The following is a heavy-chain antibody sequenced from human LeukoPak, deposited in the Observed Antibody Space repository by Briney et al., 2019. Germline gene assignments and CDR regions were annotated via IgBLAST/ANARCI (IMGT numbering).Heavy chain of an antibody. Sequence: PGGSLRLSCAASGFTFSSNAMHWVRQAPGKGLEWVAVISYDGSNKYYADSVKGRFTISRDNSKNTLYLQMNSLRAEDTAVYYCARAEFTYYYDSSGYYFGYWGQGTLVTVSS. CDR3: ARAEFTYYYDSSGYYFGY. CDR1: GFTFSSNA. CDR2: ISYDGSNK. J-gene: IGHJ4*02. V-gene: IGHV3-30-3*01. D-gene: IGHD3-22*01.